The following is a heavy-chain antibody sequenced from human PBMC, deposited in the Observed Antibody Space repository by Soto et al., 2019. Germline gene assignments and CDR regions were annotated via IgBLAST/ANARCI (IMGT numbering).Heavy chain of an antibody. J-gene: IGHJ4*02. V-gene: IGHV4-4*02. CDR3: ARTRQSCTTSRCHDVYFDF. D-gene: IGHD2-8*01. CDR1: GDSMNTNNW. Sequence: SETLSLTCAVFGDSMNTNNWWSRVRQTPGKGLEWIGEIHHNGDTTYTPSLKSRVTMSLDKSKYHFSLSLTSVTAADTAVYYCARTRQSCTTSRCHDVYFDFWGRGTLVTVS. CDR2: IHHNGDT.